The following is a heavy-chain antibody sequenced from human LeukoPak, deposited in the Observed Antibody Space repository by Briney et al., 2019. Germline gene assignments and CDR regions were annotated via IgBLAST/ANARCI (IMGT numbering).Heavy chain of an antibody. V-gene: IGHV4-38-2*01. CDR2: IYHSGST. CDR1: GYSISSGYY. Sequence: SETLSLTCAVSGYSISSGYYWGWIRQPPGKGLEWIGSIYHSGSTYYNPSLKSRVTISVDTSKNQFSLKLSSVTAADTAVYYCARPVGLRITTRYDAFDIWGQGTMVTVPS. CDR3: ARPVGLRITTRYDAFDI. J-gene: IGHJ3*02. D-gene: IGHD3-22*01.